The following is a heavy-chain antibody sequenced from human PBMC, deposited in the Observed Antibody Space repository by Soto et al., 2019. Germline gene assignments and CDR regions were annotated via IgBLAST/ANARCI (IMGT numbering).Heavy chain of an antibody. CDR2: IDPMNGCT. CDR1: GGMFYSSA. J-gene: IGHJ4*02. D-gene: IGHD3-22*01. V-gene: IGHV1-2*02. Sequence: ASVKVSCKASGGMFYSSAINWVRQAPGQGLEWMGGIDPMNGCTHYAQKFQGRVTISTDTSISTAYMELSRLRSDDTAGYYCASAMIVGTNFDYWGQGTLVTVSS. CDR3: ASAMIVGTNFDY.